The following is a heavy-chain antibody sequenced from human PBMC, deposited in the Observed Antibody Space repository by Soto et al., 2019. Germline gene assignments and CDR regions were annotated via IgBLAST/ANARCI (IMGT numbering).Heavy chain of an antibody. J-gene: IGHJ4*02. Sequence: SVKVSCKASGGTFSSYAISWVRQAPGQGLEWMGGIIPIFGTANYAQKFQGRVTITADESTSTAYMELSSLRSEDTAVYYCARGLNYYDSCGYAYWGQGTLVTVSS. D-gene: IGHD3-22*01. CDR3: ARGLNYYDSCGYAY. V-gene: IGHV1-69*13. CDR2: IIPIFGTA. CDR1: GGTFSSYA.